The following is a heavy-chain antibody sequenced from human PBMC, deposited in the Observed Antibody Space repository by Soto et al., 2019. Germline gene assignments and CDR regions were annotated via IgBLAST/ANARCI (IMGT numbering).Heavy chain of an antibody. Sequence: DVQLVESGGGLVQPGGSLRLSCAASGITFINYWMTWVRQVPGKGLEWVANIKEDGSEKYLVDSVKGRFTISRDNARNSLYLQMNSLRAEDTAVYYCACDGGGYRYGYYFDYWGQGALVSVSS. CDR3: ACDGGGYRYGYYFDY. V-gene: IGHV3-7*05. D-gene: IGHD5-18*01. CDR2: IKEDGSEK. J-gene: IGHJ4*02. CDR1: GITFINYW.